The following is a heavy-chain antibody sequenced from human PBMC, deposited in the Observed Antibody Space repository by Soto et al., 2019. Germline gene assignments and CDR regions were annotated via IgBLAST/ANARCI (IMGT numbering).Heavy chain of an antibody. J-gene: IGHJ6*02. D-gene: IGHD3-16*01. CDR1: GFTFSSYA. CDR2: ISYDGSNK. CDR3: ARDQADYDYVWGSSHYYGMDV. Sequence: VGSLRLSCAASGFTFSSYAMHWVRQAPGKGLEWVAVISYDGSNKYYADSVKGRFTISRDNSKNTLYLQMNSLRAEDTAVYYCARDQADYDYVWGSSHYYGMDVWGQGTTVTVSS. V-gene: IGHV3-30-3*01.